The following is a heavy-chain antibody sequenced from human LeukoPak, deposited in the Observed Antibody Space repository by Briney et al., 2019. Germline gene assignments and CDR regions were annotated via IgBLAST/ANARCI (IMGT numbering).Heavy chain of an antibody. D-gene: IGHD3-22*01. CDR1: GFTFGDYA. CDR2: IRSKAYGGTT. V-gene: IGHV3-49*03. J-gene: IGHJ4*02. CDR3: TRDSGYYSYPFDY. Sequence: GGSLRLSCTASGFTFGDYAMSWFRQAPGKGLEWVGFIRSKAYGGTTEYAASVKGRFTISRDDSKSIAYLQMNSLKTEDTAVYYCTRDSGYYSYPFDYWGQGTLVTVSS.